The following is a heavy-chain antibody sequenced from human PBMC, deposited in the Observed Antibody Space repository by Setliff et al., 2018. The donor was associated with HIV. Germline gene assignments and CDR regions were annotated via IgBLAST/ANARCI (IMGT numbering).Heavy chain of an antibody. V-gene: IGHV3-30*04. CDR2: ISKNVDET. D-gene: IGHD3-16*01. Sequence: GGSLRLSCAGSGFIFSDYALHWVRQAPGKGLEWVAVISKNVDETYYADSMKGRVTISRDNSKSTLYLQMNSLRVEDTAAYYCAKGVKWLDPWGQGIQVTVSS. J-gene: IGHJ5*02. CDR1: GFIFSDYA. CDR3: AKGVKWLDP.